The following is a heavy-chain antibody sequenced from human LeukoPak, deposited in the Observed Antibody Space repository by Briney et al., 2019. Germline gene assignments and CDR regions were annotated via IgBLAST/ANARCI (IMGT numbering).Heavy chain of an antibody. CDR3: ANAIQLWSTDY. V-gene: IGHV3-30*18. CDR1: GFTFSSYG. Sequence: GRSLRLSCAASGFTFSSYGMHWVRQAPGKGLEWVAVISYDGSNKYYADSVKGRFTISRDNSKNTLYLQMNSLRAEDTAVYYCANAIQLWSTDYWGQGTLVTVSS. CDR2: ISYDGSNK. D-gene: IGHD5-18*01. J-gene: IGHJ4*02.